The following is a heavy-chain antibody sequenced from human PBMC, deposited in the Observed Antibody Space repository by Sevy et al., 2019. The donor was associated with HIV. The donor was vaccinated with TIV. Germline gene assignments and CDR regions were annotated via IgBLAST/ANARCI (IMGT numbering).Heavy chain of an antibody. Sequence: ASVKVSCKTSGYIFTDYYLHWVRQAPGQGLEWMGRIDPDSGATNYAQNFQGRVTMTRDTSITTAYMEVSGLRSDDTAVYYCAKYGTTAAAHFYSWGQGTLVTVSS. CDR3: AKYGTTAAAHFYS. J-gene: IGHJ4*02. D-gene: IGHD6-13*01. CDR2: IDPDSGAT. CDR1: GYIFTDYY. V-gene: IGHV1-2*06.